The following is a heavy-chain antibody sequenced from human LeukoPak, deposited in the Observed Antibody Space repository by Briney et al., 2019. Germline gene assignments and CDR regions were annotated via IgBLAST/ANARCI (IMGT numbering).Heavy chain of an antibody. J-gene: IGHJ6*03. CDR2: LSGSGGST. D-gene: IGHD4-17*01. Sequence: GGSLRLSCAASGFAFSSHAMSWVRQAPGKGLEWVSSLSGSGGSTYHADSVKGRFSISRDNSKNTLYLQLNSLRAEDTAVYYCAKGGSTSRVTTSRVVFGYYYYMDVWGKGTPVTVSS. CDR3: AKGGSTSRVTTSRVVFGYYYYMDV. CDR1: GFAFSSHA. V-gene: IGHV3-23*01.